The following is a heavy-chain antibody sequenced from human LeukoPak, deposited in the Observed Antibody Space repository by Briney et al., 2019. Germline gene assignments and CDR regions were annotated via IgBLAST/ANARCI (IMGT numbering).Heavy chain of an antibody. V-gene: IGHV3-73*01. Sequence: PGESPKLSCAASGFTFSGSAMHWVRQASGKGLEWVGRITTKANSYATLYAASMKGRFTISRDDSKKTAFLQMKSLKTEDTAVYYCTRATTVVTDVFDYWGQGALV. CDR1: GFTFSGSA. CDR3: TRATTVVTDVFDY. CDR2: ITTKANSYAT. D-gene: IGHD4-23*01. J-gene: IGHJ4*02.